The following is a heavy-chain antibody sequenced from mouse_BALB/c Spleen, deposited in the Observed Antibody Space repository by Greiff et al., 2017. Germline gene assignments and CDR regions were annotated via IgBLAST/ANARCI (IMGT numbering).Heavy chain of an antibody. Sequence: QVQLQQSGAELVRPGVSVKISCKGSGYTFTDYAMHWVKKSHAKSLEWIGVISTYYGEASYNQKFKGKATMTVDKSSSTAYMELARLTSEDSAIYYCASGYYYFDYWGQGTTLTVSS. CDR2: ISTYYGEA. CDR3: ASGYYYFDY. CDR1: GYTFTDYA. V-gene: IGHV1S137*01. J-gene: IGHJ2*01. D-gene: IGHD2-3*01.